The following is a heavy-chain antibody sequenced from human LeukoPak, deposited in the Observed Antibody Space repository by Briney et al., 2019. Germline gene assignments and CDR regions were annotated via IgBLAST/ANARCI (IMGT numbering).Heavy chain of an antibody. D-gene: IGHD2-21*02. Sequence: PGGSLRLSCAASGFTFSSYAMSWVRQAPGKGLEWVSAISGSGGSTYYADSVKGRFTISRDNSKDTLYLQMNSLRAEDTAVYYCVKDIRALVVVVTASPFDYWGQGTLVTVSS. J-gene: IGHJ4*02. CDR2: ISGSGGST. CDR3: VKDIRALVVVVTASPFDY. V-gene: IGHV3-23*01. CDR1: GFTFSSYA.